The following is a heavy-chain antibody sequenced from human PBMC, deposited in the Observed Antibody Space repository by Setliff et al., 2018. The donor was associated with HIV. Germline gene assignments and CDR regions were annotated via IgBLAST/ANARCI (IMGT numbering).Heavy chain of an antibody. CDR2: INCNAGNP. V-gene: IGHV7-4-1*01. CDR3: TRDHTPPPNYDFWSGQLDLRNIFYYTDV. J-gene: IGHJ6*03. D-gene: IGHD3-3*01. CDR1: GYSLTSYS. Sequence: ASVKVSCKASGYSLTSYSINWVRQAPGQGLEWMGCINCNAGNPTYAHGFTGRFVFSVDTPVSTAYLQIFSLKAEDTAVYYCTRDHTPPPNYDFWSGQLDLRNIFYYTDVWGTGSPVTVSS.